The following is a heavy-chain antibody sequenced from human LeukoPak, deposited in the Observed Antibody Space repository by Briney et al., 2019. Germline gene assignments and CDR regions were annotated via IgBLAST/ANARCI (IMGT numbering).Heavy chain of an antibody. CDR2: ISSSGSTI. J-gene: IGHJ4*02. CDR3: ARDGSGSYDY. D-gene: IGHD3-10*01. CDR1: GFTFSSYE. V-gene: IGHV3-48*03. Sequence: GGYLRLYCAASGFTFSSYEMNWVRQAPGKGLEWVSYISSSGSTIYYADSVKGRFTISRDNAKNSLYLQMNSLRAEDTAVYYCARDGSGSYDYWGQGTLVTVSS.